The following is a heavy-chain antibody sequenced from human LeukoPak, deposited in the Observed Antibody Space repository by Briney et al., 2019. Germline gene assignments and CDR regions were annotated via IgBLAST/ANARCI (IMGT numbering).Heavy chain of an antibody. Sequence: SETLSLTCSVSGYSISSGYHWGWIRQAPEKGLEWIASIYQSGTPYANPSLENPVTLSVDTSKNQVSLKLNSVTAADTAVYFCGRLDDYDYSAWWGQGILVTVSS. CDR2: IYQSGTP. D-gene: IGHD3-22*01. J-gene: IGHJ4*02. CDR3: GRLDDYDYSAW. CDR1: GYSISSGYH. V-gene: IGHV4-38-2*02.